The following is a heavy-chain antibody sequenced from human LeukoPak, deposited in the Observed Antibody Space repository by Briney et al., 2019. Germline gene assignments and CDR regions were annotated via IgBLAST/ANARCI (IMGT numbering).Heavy chain of an antibody. V-gene: IGHV4-59*01. D-gene: IGHD1-26*01. CDR1: GGSFSGYY. CDR2: IYYSGST. CDR3: ARDTRVGATS. Sequence: SETLSLTCAVYGGSFSGYYWSWIRQPPGKGLEWIGYIYYSGSTNYNPSLKSRVTISVDTSKNQFSLKLSSVTAADTAVYYCARDTRVGATSWGQGTLVTVSS. J-gene: IGHJ5*02.